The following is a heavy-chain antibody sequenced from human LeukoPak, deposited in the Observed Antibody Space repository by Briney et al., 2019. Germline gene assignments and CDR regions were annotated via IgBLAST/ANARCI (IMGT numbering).Heavy chain of an antibody. J-gene: IGHJ4*02. Sequence: GRSLRLSCAASGFTFSSYGMHWVRQAPGKGLEWVAFIRYDGSNKYYADSVKGRFTISRDNSKNTLYLQMNSLRAEDTAVYYCAKDEARIAACPAYYFDYWGQGTLVTVSS. V-gene: IGHV3-30*02. CDR2: IRYDGSNK. CDR3: AKDEARIAACPAYYFDY. D-gene: IGHD6-6*01. CDR1: GFTFSSYG.